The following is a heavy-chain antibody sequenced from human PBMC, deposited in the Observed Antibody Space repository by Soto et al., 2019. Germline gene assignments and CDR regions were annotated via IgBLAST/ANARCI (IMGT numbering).Heavy chain of an antibody. CDR1: GGTFSSSA. D-gene: IGHD6-6*01. CDR3: ARLGVHRYYYYGMDV. CDR2: IIPIFGTA. Sequence: QVQLVQSGAEVKKPGYSVKVSCKASGGTFSSSAISWVRQAPGQGLEWMGGIIPIFGTAHYAQKFQGRVTITADESTSTAYMELSSLRAEDTAVYYCARLGVHRYYYYGMDVWGQWTTVTVAS. V-gene: IGHV1-69*01. J-gene: IGHJ6*02.